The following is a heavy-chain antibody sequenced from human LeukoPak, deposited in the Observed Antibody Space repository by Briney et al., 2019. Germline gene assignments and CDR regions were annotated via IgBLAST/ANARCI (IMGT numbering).Heavy chain of an antibody. J-gene: IGHJ3*02. Sequence: SVKVSCKASGGTFSSYAISWVRQAPGQGLEWMGGIIPIFGTANYAQKFQGRVTITADESTSTAYMELSSLRSEDTAVYYCARDFIPQQLDNDAFDIWGQGTMVAVSS. CDR2: IIPIFGTA. V-gene: IGHV1-69*01. CDR3: ARDFIPQQLDNDAFDI. D-gene: IGHD6-13*01. CDR1: GGTFSSYA.